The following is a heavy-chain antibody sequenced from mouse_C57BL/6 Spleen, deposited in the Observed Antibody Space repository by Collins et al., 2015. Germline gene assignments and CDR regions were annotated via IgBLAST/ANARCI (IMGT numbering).Heavy chain of an antibody. Sequence: QVQLQQPGAELVRPGTSVKLSCKASGYTFTSYWMHWVKQRPGQGLEWIGVIDPSDSYTNYNQKFKGKATLTVDTSSSTAYMQLSSLTSEDSAVYYCAREMDTTVVARCYFDYWGQGTTLTVSS. CDR3: AREMDTTVVARCYFDY. CDR2: IDPSDSYT. CDR1: GYTFTSYW. V-gene: IGHV1-59*01. J-gene: IGHJ2*01. D-gene: IGHD1-1*01.